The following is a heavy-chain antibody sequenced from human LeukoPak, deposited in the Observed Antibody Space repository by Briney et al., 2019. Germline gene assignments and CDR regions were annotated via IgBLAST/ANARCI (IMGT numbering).Heavy chain of an antibody. CDR2: VYTSGST. CDR3: ARDQTYCSSTSCPFDY. CDR1: GGSFSGYY. D-gene: IGHD2-2*01. V-gene: IGHV4-4*07. J-gene: IGHJ4*02. Sequence: SETLSLTCAVYGGSFSGYYWSWIRQPAGKGLEWIGRVYTSGSTNYNPSLKSRVTMSVDTSKNQLSLKLSSVTAADTAVYYCARDQTYCSSTSCPFDYWGQGTLVTVSS.